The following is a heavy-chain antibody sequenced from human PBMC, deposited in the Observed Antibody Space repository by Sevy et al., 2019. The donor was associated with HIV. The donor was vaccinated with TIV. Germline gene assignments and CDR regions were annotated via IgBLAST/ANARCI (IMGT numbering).Heavy chain of an antibody. V-gene: IGHV1-2*02. CDR2: IKPNNGDT. D-gene: IGHD2-21*01. J-gene: IGHJ6*02. Sequence: ASVKGSCKASGYTFTGDYIHWVRQASGQGLEWVGWIKPNNGDTKYARDFQGRVTMTRDTSINTAYMELSGLRSDDTAVYYCAKDPSIAGSSFYGLDVWGQGTAVTVSS. CDR3: AKDPSIAGSSFYGLDV. CDR1: GYTFTGDY.